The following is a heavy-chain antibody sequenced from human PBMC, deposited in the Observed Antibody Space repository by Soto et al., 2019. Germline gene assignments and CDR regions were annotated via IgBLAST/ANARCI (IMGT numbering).Heavy chain of an antibody. CDR1: GLTFSSYG. J-gene: IGHJ4*02. Sequence: QVQLVESGGGVVQPGRSLRLSCAASGLTFSSYGMHWVRQAPGKGLEWMAVISFDGSNKYYADSVKGRFTISRDNSKNTLYLQMNSLRVEVTAVYYCAKDQSQVVTQFDYWGQGTLVTVSS. D-gene: IGHD2-15*01. CDR2: ISFDGSNK. V-gene: IGHV3-30*18. CDR3: AKDQSQVVTQFDY.